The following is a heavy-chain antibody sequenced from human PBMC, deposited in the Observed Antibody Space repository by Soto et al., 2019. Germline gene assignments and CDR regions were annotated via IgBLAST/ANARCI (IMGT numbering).Heavy chain of an antibody. V-gene: IGHV5-51*01. J-gene: IGHJ5*02. Sequence: GESLKISCKGSGYSFTSYWIGWVRQMPGKGLEWMGIIYPGDSDTRYSPSFQGQVTISADKSISTAYLQWSSLKASDTAMYYCARGAWGGIAAANWFDPWGQGTLVTVSS. CDR3: ARGAWGGIAAANWFDP. CDR1: GYSFTSYW. D-gene: IGHD6-13*01. CDR2: IYPGDSDT.